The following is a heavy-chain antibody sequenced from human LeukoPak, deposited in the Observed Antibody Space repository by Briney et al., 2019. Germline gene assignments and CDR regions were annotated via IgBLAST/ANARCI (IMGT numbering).Heavy chain of an antibody. D-gene: IGHD1-26*01. Sequence: ASVKVSCKASGYTFTGYYMNWVRQAPGQGLEWMGWINPNSGGTNYAQKFQGRVTMTRDTSISTAYMELSRLRSDDTAVYYCAEGVGVVGATGYWGQGTLVTVSS. CDR2: INPNSGGT. J-gene: IGHJ4*02. V-gene: IGHV1-2*02. CDR1: GYTFTGYY. CDR3: AEGVGVVGATGY.